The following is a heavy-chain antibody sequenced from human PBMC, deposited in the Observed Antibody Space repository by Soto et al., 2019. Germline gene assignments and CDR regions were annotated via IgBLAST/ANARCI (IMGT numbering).Heavy chain of an antibody. CDR2: ISGGGGRI. CDR1: RFTLGNYD. D-gene: IGHD2-2*01. CDR3: AKRPASLVCFDY. Sequence: AGGPRWQSCAAGRFTLGNYDISWVLQVPGKVLEWVSTISGGGGRIYYADSVKGRFTISRYNSKNTLYMQMNSLRAEDTAVYYCAKRPASLVCFDYWGQGTLVTVSS. J-gene: IGHJ4*02. V-gene: IGHV3-23*01.